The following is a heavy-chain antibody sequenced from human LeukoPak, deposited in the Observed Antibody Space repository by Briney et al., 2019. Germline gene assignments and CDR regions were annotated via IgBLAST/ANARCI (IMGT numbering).Heavy chain of an antibody. J-gene: IGHJ4*02. CDR3: ARDSGSGYDLFGFDY. V-gene: IGHV3-21*01. CDR2: ISSSSSYI. Sequence: GGSLRLSCAASGFTFSSYSMNWVRQAPGKGLEWVSSISSSSSYIYYAYSVKGRFTISRDNAKNSLYLQMNSLRAEDTAVYYCARDSGSGYDLFGFDYWGQGTLVTVSS. CDR1: GFTFSSYS. D-gene: IGHD5-12*01.